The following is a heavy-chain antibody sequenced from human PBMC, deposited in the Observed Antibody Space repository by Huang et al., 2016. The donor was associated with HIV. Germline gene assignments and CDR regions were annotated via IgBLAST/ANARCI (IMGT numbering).Heavy chain of an antibody. Sequence: VQLVQSGAEVKKPGESLKISCKGSGYSFSSYWIAWVRQMPGKGLEWMGVILPGDFDTTYSPSCEGQVTISADKSIGTAYLQWSSLKASDTAMYYCARRFSSSSGYFDYWGQGSLVTVSS. CDR3: ARRFSSSSGYFDY. J-gene: IGHJ4*02. CDR2: ILPGDFDT. CDR1: GYSFSSYW. V-gene: IGHV5-51*01. D-gene: IGHD6-6*01.